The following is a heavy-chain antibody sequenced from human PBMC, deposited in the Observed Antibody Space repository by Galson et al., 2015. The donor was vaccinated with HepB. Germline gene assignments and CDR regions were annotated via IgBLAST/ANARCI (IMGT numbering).Heavy chain of an antibody. D-gene: IGHD3-10*01. Sequence: SETLSLTCAVYGGSFSGYYWSWIRQPPGKGLEWIGEINHSGSTNYNPSLKSRVTISVDTSKNQFSLKLSSVTAADTAVYYCARRRRSSTWNWFDPWGQGTLVTVSS. CDR3: ARRRRSSTWNWFDP. J-gene: IGHJ5*02. V-gene: IGHV4-34*01. CDR2: INHSGST. CDR1: GGSFSGYY.